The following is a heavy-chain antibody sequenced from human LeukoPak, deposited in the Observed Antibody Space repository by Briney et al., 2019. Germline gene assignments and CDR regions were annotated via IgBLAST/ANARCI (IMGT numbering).Heavy chain of an antibody. V-gene: IGHV3-73*01. Sequence: GGSLRLSCAASGFTFSGSAMHWVRQASGKGPEWVGRIRSKANSYATAYAASVKGRFTISRDDSKNTAYLQMNSLKTEDTAVYYCMRTRGYQLPNYYYYGMDVWGQGTTVTVSS. CDR3: MRTRGYQLPNYYYYGMDV. J-gene: IGHJ6*02. CDR1: GFTFSGSA. CDR2: IRSKANSYAT. D-gene: IGHD2-2*01.